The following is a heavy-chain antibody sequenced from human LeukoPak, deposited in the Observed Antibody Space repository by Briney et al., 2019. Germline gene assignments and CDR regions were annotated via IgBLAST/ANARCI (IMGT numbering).Heavy chain of an antibody. D-gene: IGHD3-10*01. CDR1: GYTFTGYY. V-gene: IGHV1-2*02. Sequence: ASVKVSCKASGYTFTGYYIHWVRQAPGQGPEWMGWINPNSGGTNYAQKFQGRVTMTRDTSISTAYMELSGLTSDDTAVCYCARDLMVRGVIINWFDPWGQGTLVTVSS. CDR2: INPNSGGT. CDR3: ARDLMVRGVIINWFDP. J-gene: IGHJ5*02.